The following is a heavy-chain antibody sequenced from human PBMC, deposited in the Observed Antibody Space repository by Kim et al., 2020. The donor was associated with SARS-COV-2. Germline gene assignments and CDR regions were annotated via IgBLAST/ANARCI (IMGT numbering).Heavy chain of an antibody. V-gene: IGHV4-30-4*01. D-gene: IGHD3-22*01. J-gene: IGHJ4*02. CDR3: ARGGGDYYDSSGYLPLDY. CDR1: GGSISSGDYY. Sequence: SETLSLTCTVSGGSISSGDYYWSWIRQPPGKGLEWIGYIYYSGSTYYNPSLKSRVIISVDTSKNQFFLNLSSVTAADTAVYYCARGGGDYYDSSGYLPLDYWGQGTLVTVSS. CDR2: IYYSGST.